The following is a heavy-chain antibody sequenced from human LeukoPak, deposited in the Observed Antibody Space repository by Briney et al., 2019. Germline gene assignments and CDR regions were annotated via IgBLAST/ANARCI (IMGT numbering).Heavy chain of an antibody. D-gene: IGHD1-26*01. Sequence: PGGSLGLSCAASGFTFSSYSMNWVRQAPGKGLEWVSSISSSSNYIYYADSVKGRFTISRDNAKNSLYLQMNSLRAEDTAVYYCARDVGAYAFDIWGQGTMVTVSS. CDR3: ARDVGAYAFDI. V-gene: IGHV3-21*01. CDR1: GFTFSSYS. CDR2: ISSSSNYI. J-gene: IGHJ3*02.